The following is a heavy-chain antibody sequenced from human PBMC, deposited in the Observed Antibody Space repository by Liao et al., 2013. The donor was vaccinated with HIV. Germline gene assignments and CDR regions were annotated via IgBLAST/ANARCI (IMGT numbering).Heavy chain of an antibody. CDR3: ARLPILGATDYYYYMDV. Sequence: QLQLQESGPGLVKPSETLSLTCTVSGDSISSSISSSSYYWGWIRQPPGKGLEWIGTISYSGSTYYNPSLKSRVTISVDTSKNQVSLKLSSVTAADTAVYYCARLPILGATDYYYYMDVWGKGTTVTVSS. D-gene: IGHD1-26*01. CDR1: GDSISSSISSSSYY. V-gene: IGHV4-39*07. J-gene: IGHJ6*03. CDR2: ISYSGST.